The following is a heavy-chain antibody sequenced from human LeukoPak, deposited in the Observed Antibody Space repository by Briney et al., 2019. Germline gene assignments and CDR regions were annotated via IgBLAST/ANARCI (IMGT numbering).Heavy chain of an antibody. V-gene: IGHV4-59*02. CDR2: IYYSGST. CDR1: AGAVLSYY. D-gene: IGHD2-21*01. Sequence: TSETLAATCTTGAGAVLSYYWGFIRQPPGKGLEWIGYIYYSGSTNYNPSLKSRVAISVDTSKNQLSVSLSSVNTAQQALYCCARGRSITRPIPHYAFDILGQGTVVTVS. CDR3: ARGRSITRPIPHYAFDI. J-gene: IGHJ3*02.